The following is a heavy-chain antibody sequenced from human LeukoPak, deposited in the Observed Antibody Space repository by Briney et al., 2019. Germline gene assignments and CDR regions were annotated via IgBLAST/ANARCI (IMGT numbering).Heavy chain of an antibody. D-gene: IGHD4-17*01. CDR2: IIPIFGTA. V-gene: IGHV1-69*13. Sequence: GASVKVSRKASGYTFTGYYMHWVRQAPGQGLEWMGGIIPIFGTANYAQKFQGRVTITADESTSTAYMELSSLRSEDTAVYYCARDVGDYGDYVFSGSAFDIWGQGTTVTVSS. CDR1: GYTFTGYY. CDR3: ARDVGDYGDYVFSGSAFDI. J-gene: IGHJ3*02.